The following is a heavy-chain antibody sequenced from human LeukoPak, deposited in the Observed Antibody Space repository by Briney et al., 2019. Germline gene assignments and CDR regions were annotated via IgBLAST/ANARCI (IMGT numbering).Heavy chain of an antibody. Sequence: GASVKVSCKASGYTFTSYGIAWVRQAPGRGLESMGWISSYNGNTNYAQKFQGRVTMTTDTSTTTSYMQLRSLRSDDTAIYYCARVDGYNYGRPFDYWGQGTLVTVSS. CDR3: ARVDGYNYGRPFDY. V-gene: IGHV1-18*01. CDR2: ISSYNGNT. J-gene: IGHJ4*02. CDR1: GYTFTSYG. D-gene: IGHD5-18*01.